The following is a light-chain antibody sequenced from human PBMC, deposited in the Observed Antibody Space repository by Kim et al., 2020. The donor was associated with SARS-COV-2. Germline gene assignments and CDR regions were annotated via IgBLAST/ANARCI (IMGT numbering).Light chain of an antibody. CDR3: QQYDTYST. V-gene: IGKV1-5*01. CDR2: DAS. Sequence: DIQMTQSPSTLSASVGDRVAITCRASQSINSWLAWYQQKPGKAPKLLISDASNLESGVPSRFSGSGSGTEFTLTISSLQPDDLATYYCQQYDTYSTFGQGTKVEI. CDR1: QSINSW. J-gene: IGKJ2*01.